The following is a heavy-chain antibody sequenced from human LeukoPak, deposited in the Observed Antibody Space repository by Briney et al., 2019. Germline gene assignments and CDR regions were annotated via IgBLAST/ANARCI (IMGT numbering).Heavy chain of an antibody. CDR1: GFTFSSYG. CDR2: ISYDGGNK. D-gene: IGHD2-8*02. CDR3: AKDPIWWNYFDY. J-gene: IGHJ4*02. Sequence: PGRSLRLSCAASGFTFSSYGMHWVRQAPGKGLEWVAVISYDGGNKYCADSVKGRFTISRDNSKNTLYLQMNSLRAEDTAVYYCAKDPIWWNYFDYWGQGTLVTVSS. V-gene: IGHV3-30*18.